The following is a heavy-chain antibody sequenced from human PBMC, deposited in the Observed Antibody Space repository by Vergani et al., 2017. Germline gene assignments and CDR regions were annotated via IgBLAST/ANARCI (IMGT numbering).Heavy chain of an antibody. V-gene: IGHV1-58*01. CDR3: ARDCRLGLGMERYWYFDL. CDR1: GFTFTSSA. Sequence: QMQLVQSGPVVKTPGTSVKVSCKASGFTFTSSAVQWVRQARGQRLEWIGGIVVGSGNTNYAQKFQERVTITRDMTTSTAYMELSSLRSEDTAVYYCARDCRLGLGMERYWYFDLWGRGTLVTVSS. D-gene: IGHD7-27*01. CDR2: IVVGSGNT. J-gene: IGHJ2*01.